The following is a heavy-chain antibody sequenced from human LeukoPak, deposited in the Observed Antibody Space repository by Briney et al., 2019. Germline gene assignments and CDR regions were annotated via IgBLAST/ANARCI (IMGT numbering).Heavy chain of an antibody. Sequence: GESLNISCKGSGYSFTTYWIGWVRQMPGKGLEWMGVIYPGNSNTIYTPSYKGRITISADKYISIAYLQWSSLKASDTAMYYCARQDASGYYYYGVDVWGQGTTVTVSS. J-gene: IGHJ6*02. CDR3: ARQDASGYYYYGVDV. CDR1: GYSFTTYW. V-gene: IGHV5-51*01. CDR2: IYPGNSNT. D-gene: IGHD3-10*01.